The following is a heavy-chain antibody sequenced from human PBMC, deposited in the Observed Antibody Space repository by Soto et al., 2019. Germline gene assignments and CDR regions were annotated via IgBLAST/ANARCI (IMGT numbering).Heavy chain of an antibody. D-gene: IGHD5-12*01. CDR2: IWYDGSDK. CDR3: ARQIVRGYSGYEQFPASDC. V-gene: IGHV3-33*01. J-gene: IGHJ4*02. CDR1: GFNFSNSG. Sequence: PGGSLSLSCAASGFNFSNSGMHWVRQAPGKGLEWVALIWYDGSDKYSADSVKGRFTISRDNSKNTLYLQMNSLRAEDTAVYYSARQIVRGYSGYEQFPASDCWGQGTQVTVSS.